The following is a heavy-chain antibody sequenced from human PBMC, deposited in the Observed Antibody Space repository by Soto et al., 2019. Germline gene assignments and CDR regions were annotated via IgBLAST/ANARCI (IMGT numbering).Heavy chain of an antibody. CDR3: ARATGTLRSRNCDY. J-gene: IGHJ4*02. CDR1: GVTVSSDAYY. Sequence: PSEPLSLTFTVSGVTVSSDAYYWSWSRQHPGKGLEWIGNIYHTGSTYYSKSLRSRLTMSVDTSKSQFSLRLSSVTAADTAVYYCARATGTLRSRNCDYWGQGSLVTVSS. D-gene: IGHD1-1*01. V-gene: IGHV4-31*03. CDR2: IYHTGST.